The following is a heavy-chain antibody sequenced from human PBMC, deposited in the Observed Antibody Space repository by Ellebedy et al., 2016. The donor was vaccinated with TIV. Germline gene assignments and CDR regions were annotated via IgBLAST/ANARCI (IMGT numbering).Heavy chain of an antibody. CDR3: ARGERLYDSSGYFLI. CDR1: GGSVSSGSYY. CDR2: IYYSGST. J-gene: IGHJ4*02. D-gene: IGHD3-22*01. Sequence: SETLSLTXTVSGGSVSSGSYYWSWIRQPPGKGLEWIGYIYYSGSTNYNPSLKSRVTISVDTSKNQFSLKLSSVTAADTAVYYCARGERLYDSSGYFLIWGQGTLVTVSS. V-gene: IGHV4-61*01.